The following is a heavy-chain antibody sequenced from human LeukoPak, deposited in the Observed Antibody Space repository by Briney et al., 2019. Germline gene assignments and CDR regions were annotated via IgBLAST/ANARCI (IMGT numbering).Heavy chain of an antibody. J-gene: IGHJ5*02. CDR2: IYYSGST. CDR1: GGSISSSSYY. CDR3: AREDIVATSWFDP. V-gene: IGHV4-61*01. D-gene: IGHD5-12*01. Sequence: KPSETLSLTCTVSGGSISSSSYYWGWIRQPPGKGLEWIGYIYYSGSTNYNPSLKSRVTISVDTSKNQFSLKLSSVTAADTAVYYCAREDIVATSWFDPWGQGTLVTVSS.